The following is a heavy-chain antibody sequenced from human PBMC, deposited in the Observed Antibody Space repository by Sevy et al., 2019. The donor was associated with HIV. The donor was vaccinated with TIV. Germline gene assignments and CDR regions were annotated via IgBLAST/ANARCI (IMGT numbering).Heavy chain of an antibody. D-gene: IGHD3-22*01. Sequence: GGSLRLSCAASGFTFSSYSMHWVRQAPGKGLEWVAVISYDGSNKYYADSVKGRFTISRDNSKNTLYLQMKCRRAEDTAVYYCAKGVRYYDSSGYYGAFDIWGQGTMVTVSS. CDR1: GFTFSSYS. CDR2: ISYDGSNK. V-gene: IGHV3-30*18. CDR3: AKGVRYYDSSGYYGAFDI. J-gene: IGHJ3*02.